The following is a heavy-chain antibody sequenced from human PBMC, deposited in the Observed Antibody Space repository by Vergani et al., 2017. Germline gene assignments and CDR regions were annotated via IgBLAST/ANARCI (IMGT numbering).Heavy chain of an antibody. CDR3: AREKGSSSWYREPWFDP. D-gene: IGHD6-13*01. Sequence: QVQLQESGPRLVKPSETLSLTCTVSGGSISSYYWSWIRQPAGEGLEWIGRIYTSGSTNYNPSLKSRVTMSVDTSKNQFSLKLSSVTAANTAVYYCAREKGSSSWYREPWFDPWGQGTLVTVSS. CDR2: IYTSGST. J-gene: IGHJ5*02. CDR1: GGSISSYY. V-gene: IGHV4-4*07.